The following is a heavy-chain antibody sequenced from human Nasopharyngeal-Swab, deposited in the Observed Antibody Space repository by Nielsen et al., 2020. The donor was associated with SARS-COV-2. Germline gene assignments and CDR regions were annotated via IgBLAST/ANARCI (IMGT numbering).Heavy chain of an antibody. V-gene: IGHV3-48*03. J-gene: IGHJ4*02. CDR1: GFTFSSYK. D-gene: IGHD3-22*01. CDR2: ISSRGTGI. CDR3: ARESSSDYTFDY. Sequence: GESLKISCAASGFTFSSYKMHWVRQAPGKGLEWVSYISSRGTGIYDADSVKGRFTISRDNAKKSLYLQMNSLRVEDTAIYYCARESSSDYTFDYWGQGTLVTVSS.